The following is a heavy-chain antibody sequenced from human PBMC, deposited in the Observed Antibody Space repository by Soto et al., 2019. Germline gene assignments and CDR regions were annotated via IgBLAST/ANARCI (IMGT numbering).Heavy chain of an antibody. Sequence: QVQLQQWGAGLLKPSETLSLTCAVYGGSFSGYYWSWIRQPPGKGLAWIGEINHSGNTNYNPSLKMRVTISGDTSTNQFSLKLSSVTFADTALYYWARVLTGGYGDYDHYYYHYGMDVWGQGTTVTVSS. CDR1: GGSFSGYY. J-gene: IGHJ6*02. V-gene: IGHV4-34*01. CDR3: ARVLTGGYGDYDHYYYHYGMDV. CDR2: INHSGNT. D-gene: IGHD4-17*01.